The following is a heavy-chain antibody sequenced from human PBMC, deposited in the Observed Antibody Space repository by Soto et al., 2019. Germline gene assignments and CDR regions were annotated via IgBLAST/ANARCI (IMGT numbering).Heavy chain of an antibody. CDR1: GFTFTSSA. Sequence: QMQLVQSGPEVKKPGTSVKVSCKTSGFTFTSSAMQWVRQARGQRLEWIGWIVVGSGHTNYAQKFQERVTITRDMSTSTAYMELSSLRSEDTAMYYGAAASSTSGGYYGMDVWGQGTTVTVSS. CDR3: AAASSTSGGYYGMDV. D-gene: IGHD2-2*01. CDR2: IVVGSGHT. V-gene: IGHV1-58*02. J-gene: IGHJ6*02.